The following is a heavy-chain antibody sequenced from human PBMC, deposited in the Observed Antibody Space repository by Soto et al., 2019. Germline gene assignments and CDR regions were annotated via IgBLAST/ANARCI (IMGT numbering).Heavy chain of an antibody. Sequence: EVQLVESGGGLVQPGRSLRLSCAASGFTFDDYAMHWVRQAPGKGLEWVSGISWNSGSIGYADSVKGRFTISRDNAKNSLYLQMNSLRADDTALYYCAKVGYDFWSGYYPSYWYFDLWGRGTLVTVSS. CDR3: AKVGYDFWSGYYPSYWYFDL. CDR1: GFTFDDYA. D-gene: IGHD3-3*01. CDR2: ISWNSGSI. V-gene: IGHV3-9*01. J-gene: IGHJ2*01.